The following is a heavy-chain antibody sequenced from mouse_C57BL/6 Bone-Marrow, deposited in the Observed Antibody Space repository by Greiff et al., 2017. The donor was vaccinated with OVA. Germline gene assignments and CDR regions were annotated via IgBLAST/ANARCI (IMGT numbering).Heavy chain of an antibody. V-gene: IGHV2-2*01. CDR3: ARGSYYYGSSYTLYFDV. D-gene: IGHD1-1*01. CDR2: IWRGGST. Sequence: VQLQESGPGLVQPSQSLSITCTVSGFSLTSYGVHWVRQSPGKGLEWLGVIWRGGSTDYNAAFISSLSISKDKSKSQVFFKMNSLQADDTAIYYCARGSYYYGSSYTLYFDVWGTGTTVTVSS. J-gene: IGHJ1*03. CDR1: GFSLTSYG.